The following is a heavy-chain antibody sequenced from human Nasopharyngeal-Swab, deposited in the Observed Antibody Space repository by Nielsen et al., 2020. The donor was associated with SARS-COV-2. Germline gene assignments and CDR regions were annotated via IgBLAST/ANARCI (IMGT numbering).Heavy chain of an antibody. V-gene: IGHV1-24*01. J-gene: IGHJ3*02. D-gene: IGHD3-10*01. CDR2: FDPEDGET. CDR3: ATPGVRGVDAFDI. Sequence: ASVKVSCKASGYTFTSYGISWVRQAPGKGLEWMGGFDPEDGETIYAQKFQGRVTMTEDTSTDTAYMELSSLRSEDTAVYYCATPGVRGVDAFDIWGQGTMVTVSS. CDR1: GYTFTSYG.